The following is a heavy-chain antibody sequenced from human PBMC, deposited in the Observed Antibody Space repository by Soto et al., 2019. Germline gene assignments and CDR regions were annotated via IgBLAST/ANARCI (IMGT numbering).Heavy chain of an antibody. J-gene: IGHJ4*02. CDR3: ARSGSGWLDY. CDR1: GGSISSYY. CDR2: IYYSGRT. Sequence: PSETLSLTCTVSGGSISSYYWSWIRQPPGKGLEWIGYIYYSGRTNYNPSLKSRVTISVDTSKNQFSLKLSSVTAADTAVYYCARSGSGWLDYWGQGTLVTVSS. V-gene: IGHV4-59*01. D-gene: IGHD6-19*01.